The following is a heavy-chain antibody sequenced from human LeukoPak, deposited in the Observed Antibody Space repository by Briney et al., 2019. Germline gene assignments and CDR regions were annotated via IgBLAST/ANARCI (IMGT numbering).Heavy chain of an antibody. CDR3: ASAVFYERSTYTSDAFDI. J-gene: IGHJ3*02. CDR2: INHSGST. V-gene: IGHV4-34*01. Sequence: SETLSLTCAVYGGSFSGYYWSWIRQPPGKGLEWIGEINHSGSTNYNPSLKSRVTISVDTSKNRFSLKLSSVTAADTAIYYCASAVFYERSTYTSDAFDIWGQGTMVSVSS. CDR1: GGSFSGYY. D-gene: IGHD3-22*01.